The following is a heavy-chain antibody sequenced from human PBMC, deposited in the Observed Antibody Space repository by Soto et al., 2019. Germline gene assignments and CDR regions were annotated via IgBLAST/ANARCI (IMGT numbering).Heavy chain of an antibody. CDR3: ARESGYYYDSSRAFDI. V-gene: IGHV5-10-1*01. Sequence: PGESLKISCKGSGYSFTSYWISWVRQMPGKGLEWMGRIDPSDSYTNYSPSFQGHVTISADKSTSTAYLQWSSLKASDTAMYYCARESGYYYDSSRAFDIWGQGTMVTVSS. J-gene: IGHJ3*02. CDR1: GYSFTSYW. CDR2: IDPSDSYT. D-gene: IGHD3-22*01.